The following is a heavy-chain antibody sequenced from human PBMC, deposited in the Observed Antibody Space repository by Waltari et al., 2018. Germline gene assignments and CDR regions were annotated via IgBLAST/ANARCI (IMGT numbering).Heavy chain of an antibody. Sequence: DVQLAESGGGLVQPGRSLRLSVTISGFTFVDYPMNWFRQALGQGLEWVGFIRSKAYGETTDYAASVRGRFTISRDDSKSIAYLQMNSLKTEDTAIYFCARDLMYGEHPLFDRWGQGTLVTVSS. CDR2: IRSKAYGETT. CDR1: GFTFVDYP. D-gene: IGHD4-17*01. J-gene: IGHJ5*02. V-gene: IGHV3-49*03. CDR3: ARDLMYGEHPLFDR.